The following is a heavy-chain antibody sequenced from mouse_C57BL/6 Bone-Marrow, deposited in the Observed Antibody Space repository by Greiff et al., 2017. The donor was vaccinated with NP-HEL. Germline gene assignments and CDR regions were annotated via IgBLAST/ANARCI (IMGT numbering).Heavy chain of an antibody. CDR1: GYAFTNCL. CDR2: INPGSGGT. J-gene: IGHJ1*03. Sequence: QVQLKESGAELVRPGTSVKVSCKASGYAFTNCLIEWVKQRPGQGLEWIGVINPGSGGTNYNEKFKGKATLTADKSSSTAYMQLSSLTSEDSAVYFCAILDGYHWYFDVWVTGTTVTVSS. CDR3: AILDGYHWYFDV. D-gene: IGHD2-3*01. V-gene: IGHV1-54*01.